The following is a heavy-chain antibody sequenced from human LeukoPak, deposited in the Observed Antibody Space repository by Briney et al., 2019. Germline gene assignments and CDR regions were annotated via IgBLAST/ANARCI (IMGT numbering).Heavy chain of an antibody. J-gene: IGHJ4*02. CDR2: ISGSGGST. V-gene: IGHV3-23*01. D-gene: IGHD6-13*01. Sequence: GGSLRLSCAASGFTFSSYAMSWVRQAPGKGLEWVSAISGSGGSTYYADAVKGRFTISRDNSKNTLYMQMNSLRAEDTAVYYCAKDGSSWYVDYFDDWGQGTLVTVSS. CDR1: GFTFSSYA. CDR3: AKDGSSWYVDYFDD.